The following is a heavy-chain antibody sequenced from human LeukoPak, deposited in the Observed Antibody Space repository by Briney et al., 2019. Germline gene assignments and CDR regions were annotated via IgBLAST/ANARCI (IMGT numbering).Heavy chain of an antibody. CDR3: ARDLKYGDYAFDI. Sequence: SETLSFTCTVSGYSISSGYYWGWIRQPPGKGLEWIGSIYHSGSTYYNPSLKSRVTISVDTSKNQFSLKLSSVTAADTAVYYCARDLKYGDYAFDIWGQGTMVTVSS. D-gene: IGHD4-17*01. J-gene: IGHJ3*02. V-gene: IGHV4-38-2*02. CDR2: IYHSGST. CDR1: GYSISSGYY.